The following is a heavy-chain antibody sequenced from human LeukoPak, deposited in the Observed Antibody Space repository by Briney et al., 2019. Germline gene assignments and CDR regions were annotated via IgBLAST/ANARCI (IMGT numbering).Heavy chain of an antibody. V-gene: IGHV5-51*01. J-gene: IGHJ5*02. Sequence: GESLKISCKASGYPFSSYWIAWVRPMPGRGLELMGLIYPGDSKTTYTPSFQGQVTILVDKSINTAYLQWNSLKASDTAIYYCAREGVRGVITVNFLDPWGQGTLDTVSS. CDR2: IYPGDSKT. D-gene: IGHD3-10*01. CDR3: AREGVRGVITVNFLDP. CDR1: GYPFSSYW.